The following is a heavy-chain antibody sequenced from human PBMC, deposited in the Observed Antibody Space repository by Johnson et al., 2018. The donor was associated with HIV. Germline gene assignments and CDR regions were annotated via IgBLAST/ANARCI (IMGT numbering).Heavy chain of an antibody. CDR2: ISYDGSNK. CDR3: VKDVLRASGRYDEGGFDI. V-gene: IGHV3-30*18. J-gene: IGHJ3*02. D-gene: IGHD1-26*01. Sequence: QVQLVESGGRVVQPGRSLRLSCAASGFTFNSYGMHWVRQAPGKRLEWVAFISYDGSNKHYAHSVKGRFTISRDNAKHSLDLQMNSLSAEDTALYYCVKDVLRASGRYDEGGFDIWGQGTMVTVSS. CDR1: GFTFNSYG.